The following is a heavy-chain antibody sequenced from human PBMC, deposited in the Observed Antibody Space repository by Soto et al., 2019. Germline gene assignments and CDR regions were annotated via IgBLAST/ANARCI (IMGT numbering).Heavy chain of an antibody. D-gene: IGHD2-21*01. V-gene: IGHV3-30-3*01. CDR1: GFTFSSYA. CDR3: ARSLWRDDSDWGYFDL. Sequence: QVQLVESGGGVVQPGRSLRLSCAASGFTFSSYAMHWVRQAPGKGLEWVAVISYDGSNKYYADSVKGQFTISRDNSKNTVYLQMNRLRTEDTSVDYCARSLWRDDSDWGYFDLWGRGTLVTVSS. J-gene: IGHJ2*01. CDR2: ISYDGSNK.